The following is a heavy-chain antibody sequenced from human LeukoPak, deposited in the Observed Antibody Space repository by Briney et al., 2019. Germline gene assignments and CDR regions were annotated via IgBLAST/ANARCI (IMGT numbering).Heavy chain of an antibody. D-gene: IGHD3-3*01. CDR1: GFTFSTYP. Sequence: GGSLGLSCAASGFTFSTYPMHWVRQAPGKGLEWVAVMSFDGDSEYYSDSVRGRFTVSRDNAKNSLYLQMNSLRAEDTAVYYCARGTWSYWGQGTLVTVSS. V-gene: IGHV3-30-3*01. CDR3: ARGTWSY. J-gene: IGHJ4*02. CDR2: MSFDGDSE.